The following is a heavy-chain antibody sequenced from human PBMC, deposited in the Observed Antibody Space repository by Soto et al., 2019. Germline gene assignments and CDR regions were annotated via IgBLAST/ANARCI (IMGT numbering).Heavy chain of an antibody. V-gene: IGHV1-69*02. CDR1: GGTFSSYT. CDR2: IIPILGIA. J-gene: IGHJ1*01. CDR3: ARHSEYCSSTSCYGGPFQH. Sequence: GASVKVSCKASGGTFSSYTISWVRQAPGQGLEWKGSIIPILGIANYAQKFQGRVTITADKSTSTAYMELSSLRSEDTAVYYCARHSEYCSSTSCYGGPFQHWGQGTLVTVSS. D-gene: IGHD2-2*01.